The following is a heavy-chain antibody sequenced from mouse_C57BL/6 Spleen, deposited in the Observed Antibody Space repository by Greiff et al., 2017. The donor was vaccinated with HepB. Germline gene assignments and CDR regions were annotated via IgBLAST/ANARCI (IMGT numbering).Heavy chain of an antibody. CDR2: IDPSDSET. V-gene: IGHV1-52*01. J-gene: IGHJ1*03. CDR1: GYTFTSYW. Sequence: QVQLQQPGAELVRPGSSVKLSCKASGYTFTSYWMHWVKQRPIQGLEWIGNIDPSDSETHYNQKFKDKATLTVDKSSSTAYMQLSSLTSEDSAVYYCARRYGSSYFDVWGTGTTVTVSS. D-gene: IGHD1-1*01. CDR3: ARRYGSSYFDV.